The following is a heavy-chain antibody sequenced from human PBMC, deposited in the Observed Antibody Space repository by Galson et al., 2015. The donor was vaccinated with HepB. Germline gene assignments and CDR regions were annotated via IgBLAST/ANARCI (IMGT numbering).Heavy chain of an antibody. CDR1: GFTFSSYG. D-gene: IGHD3-22*01. J-gene: IGHJ4*02. CDR3: AKATKYYYDSSGSYDY. V-gene: IGHV3-30*18. Sequence: SLRLSCAASGFTFSSYGMHWVRQAPGKGLEWVAVISYDGSNKYYADSVKGRFTISRDNSKNTLYLQMNSLRAEDTAVYYCAKATKYYYDSSGSYDYWGQGTLVTVSS. CDR2: ISYDGSNK.